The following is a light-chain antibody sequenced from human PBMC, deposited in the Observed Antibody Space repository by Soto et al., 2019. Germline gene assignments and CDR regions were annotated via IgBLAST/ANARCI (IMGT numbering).Light chain of an antibody. V-gene: IGLV2-14*01. J-gene: IGLJ2*01. CDR3: SSYTSSSPL. Sequence: QAVVTQPASVSGSPGQSITISCTGNSSDVGGYNYVSWYQQHPGKAPKLLIYDVSNRPSGVSNRFSGSKSGNTASLTISGLQAEDESDYYCSSYTSSSPLFGGGTKLTVL. CDR2: DVS. CDR1: SSDVGGYNY.